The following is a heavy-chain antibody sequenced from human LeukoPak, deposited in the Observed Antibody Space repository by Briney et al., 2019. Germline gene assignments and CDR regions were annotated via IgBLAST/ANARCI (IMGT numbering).Heavy chain of an antibody. V-gene: IGHV4-34*01. CDR3: ARSLNYDRLFDY. CDR2: INHSGST. J-gene: IGHJ4*02. Sequence: PSGTLSLTCAVYGGSFSGYYWSWIRQPPGKGLEWIGEINHSGSTNYNPSLKSRVTISVDTSKNQFSLKLSSVTAADTAVYYCARSLNYDRLFDYWGQGTLVTVSS. D-gene: IGHD3-22*01. CDR1: GGSFSGYY.